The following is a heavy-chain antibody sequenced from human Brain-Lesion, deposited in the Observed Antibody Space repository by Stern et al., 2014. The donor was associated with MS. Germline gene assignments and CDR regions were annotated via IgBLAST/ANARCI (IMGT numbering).Heavy chain of an antibody. D-gene: IGHD3-22*01. CDR2: INPKSGGT. CDR1: GYTFTGYY. J-gene: IGHJ4*02. CDR3: ATYYYDSTGYNDF. V-gene: IGHV1-2*04. Sequence: VQLLESGAEVKKPGASVKVSCKASGYTFTGYYMHWVRQAPGQGLEWMGWINPKSGGTNYAQKFQGWVTMTRETSINTAYMELSRLRSDDTAVYYCATYYYDSTGYNDFWGQGTLVTVSS.